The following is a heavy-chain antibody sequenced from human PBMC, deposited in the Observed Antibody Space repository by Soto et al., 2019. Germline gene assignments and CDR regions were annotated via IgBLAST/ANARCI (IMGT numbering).Heavy chain of an antibody. Sequence: GGSLRLSFPASVFTFRDYAMSWVRQSPGRGLEWVSGVSNSGSSTYYADSVKGRFTISRDNSKNTLYLQMNSLRAEDTAVYYCAKHSRETTTCCGEDWGQGTQVTVSS. CDR3: AKHSRETTTCCGED. CDR1: VFTFRDYA. V-gene: IGHV3-23*01. CDR2: VSNSGSST. D-gene: IGHD2-2*01. J-gene: IGHJ4*02.